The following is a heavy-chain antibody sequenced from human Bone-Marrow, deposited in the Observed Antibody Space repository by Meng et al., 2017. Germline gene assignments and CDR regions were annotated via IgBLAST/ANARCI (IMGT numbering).Heavy chain of an antibody. D-gene: IGHD1-7*01. CDR2: VYHRGDT. CDR1: GGSISSDIW. V-gene: IGHV4-4*02. CDR3: GRDQGRELINH. J-gene: IGHJ4*02. Sequence: QVQLQESGPGLVKPSGTLFLTCTVSGGSISSDIWWSWVRQPQGKGLEWIGEVYHRGDTNYNPSLKSRVDISVDKSKNQFYLSLFSVTAADTAVYYCGRDQGRELINHWGQGTLVTVSS.